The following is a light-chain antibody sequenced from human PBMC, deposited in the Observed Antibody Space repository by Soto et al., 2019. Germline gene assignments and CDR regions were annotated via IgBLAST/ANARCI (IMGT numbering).Light chain of an antibody. J-gene: IGLJ3*02. CDR2: DVT. CDR3: SSYTTSSTLV. CDR1: SSDVGGYNY. Sequence: QSALTQPASVSGSPGQAITISCTGTSSDVGGYNYVSWYQQHPGKAPKLMIYDVTNRPSGVSNRFSGSKSGNTASLTISGVQGEDEADYYCSSYTTSSTLVFGGGTQLTVL. V-gene: IGLV2-14*01.